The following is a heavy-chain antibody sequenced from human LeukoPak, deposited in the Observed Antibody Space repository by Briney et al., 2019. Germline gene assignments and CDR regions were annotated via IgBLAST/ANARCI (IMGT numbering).Heavy chain of an antibody. D-gene: IGHD6-13*01. J-gene: IGHJ6*03. CDR2: IDHSGST. CDR3: ARMFLAAAGRRYYYYMDV. Sequence: PSETLSLTCAVYGGSFSGYYWSWIRQPPGKGLEWIGEIDHSGSTNYNPSLKSRVTISVDTSKNQFSLKLSSVTAADTAVYYCARMFLAAAGRRYYYYMDVWGKGTTVTISS. V-gene: IGHV4-34*01. CDR1: GGSFSGYY.